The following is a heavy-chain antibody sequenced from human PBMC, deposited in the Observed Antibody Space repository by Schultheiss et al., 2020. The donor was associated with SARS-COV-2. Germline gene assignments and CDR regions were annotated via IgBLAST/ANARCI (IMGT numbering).Heavy chain of an antibody. D-gene: IGHD2-21*02. J-gene: IGHJ4*02. V-gene: IGHV4-59*01. CDR2: IYYSGST. CDR3: ARGAMTLFDH. CDR1: GGSISSYY. Sequence: SQTLSLTCTVSGGSISSYYWSWIRQPPGKGLEWIGYIYYSGSTNYNPSLKSRVTISVDTSKNQFSRKLSSVTAADTAVYYCARGAMTLFDHWGQGSLVTVSS.